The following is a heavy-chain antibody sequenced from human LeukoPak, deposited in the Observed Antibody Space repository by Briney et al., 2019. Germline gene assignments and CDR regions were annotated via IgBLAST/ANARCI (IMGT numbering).Heavy chain of an antibody. Sequence: ASVKGSCKASGYTFTSYAMHWVRQAPGQRLEWMGWINAGNGNTKYSQKFQGRVTITRDTSASTAYMELSSLRSEDTAVYYCAKLAAAGHDFDYWGQGTLVTVSS. CDR2: INAGNGNT. D-gene: IGHD6-13*01. CDR1: GYTFTSYA. CDR3: AKLAAAGHDFDY. V-gene: IGHV1-3*01. J-gene: IGHJ4*02.